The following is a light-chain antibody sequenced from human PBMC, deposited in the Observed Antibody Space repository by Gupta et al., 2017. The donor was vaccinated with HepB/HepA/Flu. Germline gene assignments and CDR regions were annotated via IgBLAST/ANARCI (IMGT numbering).Light chain of an antibody. CDR3: GTWDSSLSVV. CDR2: ENN. V-gene: IGLV1-51*02. J-gene: IGLJ2*01. Sequence: QSVLTQPPSVSAAPGQKVTIPCSGSSSNIGNNYVSWYQQLPGTAPKLLIYENNKRPSGIPDRFSGSKSGTSATLGITGLQTGDEADYYCGTWDSSLSVVFGGGTKLTVL. CDR1: SSNIGNNY.